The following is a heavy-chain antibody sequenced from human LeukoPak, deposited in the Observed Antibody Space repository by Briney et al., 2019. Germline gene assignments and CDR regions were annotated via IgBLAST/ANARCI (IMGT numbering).Heavy chain of an antibody. V-gene: IGHV3-74*01. CDR3: ARAPSEIGGYYPEYFRH. Sequence: GGSLRLSCAASGFTFSTYWMHWVRRAPGEGLAWVSRIKSDGGTNYADSVKGRFTISRDNAKKTVSLQMNSLRPEDTGVYYCARAPSEIGGYYPEYFRHWGQGTLVTVSS. D-gene: IGHD3-22*01. J-gene: IGHJ1*01. CDR1: GFTFSTYW. CDR2: IKSDGGT.